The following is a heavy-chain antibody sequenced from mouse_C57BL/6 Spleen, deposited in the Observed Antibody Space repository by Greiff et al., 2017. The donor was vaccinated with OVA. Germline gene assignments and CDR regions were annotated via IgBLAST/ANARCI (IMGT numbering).Heavy chain of an antibody. J-gene: IGHJ4*01. CDR1: GYTFTDYY. CDR2: INPYNGGT. CDR3: ARSRSDYDDAMDY. V-gene: IGHV1-19*01. D-gene: IGHD2-4*01. Sequence: VQLQQSGPVLVKPGASVKMSCKASGYTFTDYYMNWVKQSHGKSLEWIGVINPYNGGTSYNQKFKGKATLTVDKSSSTAYMELNSLTSEDSAVYYCARSRSDYDDAMDYWGQGTSVTVSS.